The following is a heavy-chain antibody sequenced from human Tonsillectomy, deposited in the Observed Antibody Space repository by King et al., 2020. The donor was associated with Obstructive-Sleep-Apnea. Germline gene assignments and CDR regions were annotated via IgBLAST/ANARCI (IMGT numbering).Heavy chain of an antibody. CDR2: IYPGDSDT. J-gene: IGHJ5*02. CDR3: ARRGGLNGSGSYYNQGGLHWFDP. Sequence: VQLVESGAEVKKPGESLKISCKGSGYSFTSYWIGWVRQMPGKGLEWMGIIYPGDSDTRYSPSFQGQVTISADKSISTAYLQWSSLKASDTAMYYCARRGGLNGSGSYYNQGGLHWFDPWGQGTLVTVSS. D-gene: IGHD3-10*01. CDR1: GYSFTSYW. V-gene: IGHV5-51*01.